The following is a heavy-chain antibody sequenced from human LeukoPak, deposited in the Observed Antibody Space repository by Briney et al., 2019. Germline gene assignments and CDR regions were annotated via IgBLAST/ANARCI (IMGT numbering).Heavy chain of an antibody. D-gene: IGHD6-13*01. Sequence: GGALRLSCAAYGFTFSDYFMSWIRQTPGKGLEWVSYISCSGYITYHAETLKGRFTISRDNAKSSLNLQMNTLRREDTAVYYCARSPATSYSNSWYQTDFWGQGTLVTVSP. CDR3: ARSPATSYSNSWYQTDF. CDR2: ISCSGYIT. V-gene: IGHV3-11*01. J-gene: IGHJ4*02. CDR1: GFTFSDYF.